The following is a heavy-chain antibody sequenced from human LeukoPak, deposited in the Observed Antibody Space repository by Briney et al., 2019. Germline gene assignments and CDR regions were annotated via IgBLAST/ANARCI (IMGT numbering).Heavy chain of an antibody. Sequence: LSLTCTVSGGSITSSSYYWGWIRQPPGKGLEWIGSIYYSGSTYYNPSLKSRVTISVDTSKNQFSLKLSSVTAADTAVYYCASPNRNPRGAFDIWGQGTMVTVSS. CDR1: GGSITSSSYY. D-gene: IGHD1-14*01. V-gene: IGHV4-39*01. CDR2: IYYSGST. J-gene: IGHJ3*02. CDR3: ASPNRNPRGAFDI.